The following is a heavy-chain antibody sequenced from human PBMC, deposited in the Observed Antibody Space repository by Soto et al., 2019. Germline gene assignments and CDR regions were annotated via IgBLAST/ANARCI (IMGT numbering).Heavy chain of an antibody. CDR3: ACGPPLSHCSSPGCMDY. Sequence: ASVKVSCKASGYTFTSYAMHWVRQAPGQRLEWMGWINAGNGNTKYSQKFQGRVTITRDTSASTAYMELSSLRSEDTAVYYCACGPPLSHCSSPGCMDYWGQGTLVTVSS. CDR1: GYTFTSYA. CDR2: INAGNGNT. V-gene: IGHV1-3*01. J-gene: IGHJ4*02. D-gene: IGHD2-2*01.